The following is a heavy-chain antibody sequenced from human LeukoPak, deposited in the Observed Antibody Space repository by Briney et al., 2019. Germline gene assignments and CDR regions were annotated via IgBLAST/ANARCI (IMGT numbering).Heavy chain of an antibody. CDR2: ISDSGVST. CDR1: GFTFRSYA. V-gene: IGHV3-23*01. D-gene: IGHD5-12*01. J-gene: IGHJ4*02. CDR3: AKGGPLQWLRFDC. Sequence: GGSLRLSCAASGFTFRSYAVTWVRQAPGKGLEWVSTISDSGVSTHYADSVKGRFTISRDNSKNTLYLQMNSLRAEDTALYYCAKGGPLQWLRFDCWGQGTLVTVSS.